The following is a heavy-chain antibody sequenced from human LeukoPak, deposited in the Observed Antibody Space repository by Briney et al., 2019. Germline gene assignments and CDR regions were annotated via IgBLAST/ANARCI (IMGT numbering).Heavy chain of an antibody. V-gene: IGHV1-18*01. CDR1: GYTFTSYG. D-gene: IGHD1-20*01. J-gene: IGHJ5*02. Sequence: ASVKVSCKASGYTFTSYGITWVRQAPGLGLEWMGWISAYNGHTNYAQKMQGRVTMTTHTSTRTAYLELRSLKADDTAVYYCARGGGWYQAVTGTWCDPGGQGPLVTVS. CDR3: ARGGGWYQAVTGTWCDP. CDR2: ISAYNGHT.